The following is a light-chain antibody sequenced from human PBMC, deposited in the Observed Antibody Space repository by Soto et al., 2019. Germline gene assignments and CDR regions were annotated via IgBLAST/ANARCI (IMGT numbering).Light chain of an antibody. J-gene: IGKJ2*01. V-gene: IGKV2D-29*01. CDR3: MQSVDNLT. Sequence: DIVMTQTPLSLSVTPGQSASISCNSRRSLLHSNGRTYLSWYVQKSDQTPQRLIHQVSVRFTGVPDRFSGSGSGTDFTLKISRVDTEDAGIFYCMQSVDNLTFGQGTKLEIK. CDR2: QVS. CDR1: RSLLHSNGRTY.